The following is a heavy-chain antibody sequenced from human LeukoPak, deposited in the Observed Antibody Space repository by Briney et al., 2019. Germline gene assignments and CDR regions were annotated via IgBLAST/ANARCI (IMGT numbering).Heavy chain of an antibody. D-gene: IGHD2-15*01. J-gene: IGHJ4*02. CDR2: IKQDGSEK. V-gene: IGHV3-7*03. CDR1: GFTFSSYW. Sequence: QSGGSLRLSCAASGFTFSSYWMSWVRQAPGKGLEWVANIKQDGSEKYYVDSVKGRFTISRDSAKNSLYLQMNSLRAEDTAVYYCAREYCSGGSCYSGGYYFDYWGQGTLVTVSS. CDR3: AREYCSGGSCYSGGYYFDY.